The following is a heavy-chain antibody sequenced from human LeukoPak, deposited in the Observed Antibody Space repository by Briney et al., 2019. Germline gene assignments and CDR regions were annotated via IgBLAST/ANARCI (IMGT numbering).Heavy chain of an antibody. CDR3: AKKGIAAAGTFSGWFDP. Sequence: GGSLRLSCAASGFTFGSYGMHWVRQAPGKGLEWVAVISYDGSNKYYADSVKGRFTISRDNSKNTLYLQMNSLRAEDTAVYYCAKKGIAAAGTFSGWFDPWGQGTLVTVSS. D-gene: IGHD6-13*01. J-gene: IGHJ5*02. V-gene: IGHV3-30*18. CDR2: ISYDGSNK. CDR1: GFTFGSYG.